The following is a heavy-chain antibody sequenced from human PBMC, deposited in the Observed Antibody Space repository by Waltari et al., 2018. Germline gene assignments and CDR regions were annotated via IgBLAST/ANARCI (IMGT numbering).Heavy chain of an antibody. Sequence: EVQLVQSGAEVKTPGATVKISCKVSGYTFTDYYLHWVQQAPGKGLEWMGLVDPEDGETIYAEKSQGRVTITADTSTDTAYMELSSLRSEDTAVYYCATFLDILRSDWFDPWGQGTLVTVSS. CDR1: GYTFTDYY. CDR3: ATFLDILRSDWFDP. J-gene: IGHJ5*02. V-gene: IGHV1-69-2*01. D-gene: IGHD1-26*01. CDR2: VDPEDGET.